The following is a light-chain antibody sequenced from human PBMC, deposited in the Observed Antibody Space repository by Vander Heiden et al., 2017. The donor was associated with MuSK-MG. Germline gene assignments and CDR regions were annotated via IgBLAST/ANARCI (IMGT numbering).Light chain of an antibody. CDR3: QQVNSHPIT. CDR2: AAS. CDR1: QGINSY. J-gene: IGKJ5*01. Sequence: DIQLTQSPSFLSASVGDRVTITCRASQGINSYLAWYQQKPGKAPKVLIYAASTLQSVVPSRFSGSGSGTEFTLTISSLQPEDFATYFCQQVNSHPITFGQGTRLEIK. V-gene: IGKV1-9*01.